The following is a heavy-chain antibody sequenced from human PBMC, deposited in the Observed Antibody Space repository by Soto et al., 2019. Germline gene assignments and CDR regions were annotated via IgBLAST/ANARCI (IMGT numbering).Heavy chain of an antibody. D-gene: IGHD2-8*01. J-gene: IGHJ6*02. V-gene: IGHV3-7*05. CDR2: IKQDGSEK. Sequence: ESGGGLVQPGGSLRLSCEASGLTFSSYWMSWVGQAPGKGLEWVANIKQDGSEKYYVDSVKGRFTISRDNAKNSLYLQMNSLRAEDTAVYYCVLMVLSGMDVSGQGTTVTVSS. CDR1: GLTFSSYW. CDR3: VLMVLSGMDV.